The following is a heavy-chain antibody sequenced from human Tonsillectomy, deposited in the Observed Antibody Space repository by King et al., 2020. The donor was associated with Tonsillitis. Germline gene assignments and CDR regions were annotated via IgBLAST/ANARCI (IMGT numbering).Heavy chain of an antibody. Sequence: GGGGGGAGGWRGLGGAGGGFTVGSKDMTWVGQAPGKGLGWVSGIESVGSTYYADSMKGRFTIYRDNSKNTLYLETNGRRADDTAVYYCAIGGILPAGAFDIWGKGTMVTVSS. CDR1: GFTVGSKD. V-gene: IGHV3-66*01. D-gene: IGHD3-16*01. CDR2: IESVGST. CDR3: AIGGILPAGAFDI. J-gene: IGHJ3*02.